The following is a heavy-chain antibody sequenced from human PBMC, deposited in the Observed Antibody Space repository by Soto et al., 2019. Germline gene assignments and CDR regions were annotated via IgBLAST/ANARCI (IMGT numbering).Heavy chain of an antibody. V-gene: IGHV4-4*02. CDR3: ASLNYDIWTGP. J-gene: IGHJ5*02. CDR2: IYHSGST. D-gene: IGHD3-9*01. CDR1: GGSTSSSNC. Sequence: LSLTCAVSGGSTSSSNCWSTVRHPPGKGLERIGEIYHSGSTNYNPSLKSRVTISVDKSKNQFSLKLSSVTAADTAVYYCASLNYDIWTGPWGQGTLVTVSS.